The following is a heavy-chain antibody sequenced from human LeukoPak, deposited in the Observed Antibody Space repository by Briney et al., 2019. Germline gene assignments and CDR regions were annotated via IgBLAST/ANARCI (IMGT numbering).Heavy chain of an antibody. CDR1: GGSIRSYY. CDR2: IYYSGST. CDR3: ARTTVGAHYYYYYMDV. D-gene: IGHD1-26*01. J-gene: IGHJ6*03. V-gene: IGHV4-59*01. Sequence: SETLSLTCTVSGGSIRSYYWSWIRQPPGKGLEGIGYIYYSGSTNYNPSLKSRVTISVDTSKNQFSLKLSSVTAADTAVYYCARTTVGAHYYYYYMDVWGKGTTVTVSS.